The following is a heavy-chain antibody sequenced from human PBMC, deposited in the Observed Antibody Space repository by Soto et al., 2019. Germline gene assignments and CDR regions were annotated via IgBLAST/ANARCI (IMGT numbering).Heavy chain of an antibody. V-gene: IGHV1-8*01. CDR2: MNPNSGNT. D-gene: IGHD3-3*01. CDR1: GYTFTSYD. J-gene: IGHJ4*02. CDR3: ARVHGYYDFWSGYYDTPSYYFDY. Sequence: GASVKVSCKASGYTFTSYDINWVRQATGQGLDWMGWMNPNSGNTGYAQKFQGRVTMTRNTSISTAYMELSSLRSDVTAVYYCARVHGYYDFWSGYYDTPSYYFDYWGQGTLVTVSS.